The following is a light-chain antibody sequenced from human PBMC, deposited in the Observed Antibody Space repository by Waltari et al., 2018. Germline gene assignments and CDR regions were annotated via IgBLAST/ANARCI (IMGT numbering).Light chain of an antibody. CDR2: DVS. V-gene: IGLV2-8*01. CDR3: SSYAGNNVV. J-gene: IGLJ2*01. Sequence: QSALTQPPSAPGSPGQSVPIPCTGPSSDVGGYNYVSWYQQHPGKAPKLMIFDVSKRPSGVPDRFSGSKSGNTASLTVSGLQAEDEADYYCSSYAGNNVVFGGGTKLTVL. CDR1: SSDVGGYNY.